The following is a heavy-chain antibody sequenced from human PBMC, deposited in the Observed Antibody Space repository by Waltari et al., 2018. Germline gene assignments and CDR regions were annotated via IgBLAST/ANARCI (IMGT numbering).Heavy chain of an antibody. CDR3: ASIPNEDSGSYYYYYYGMDV. CDR1: GGSISSSSYY. J-gene: IGHJ6*02. CDR2: IYYSGST. V-gene: IGHV4-39*01. Sequence: QLQLQESGPGLVKPSETLSLTCTVSGGSISSSSYYWGWIRQPPGKGLEWIGSIYYSGSTYYNPSLKSRVTISVDTSKNQFSLKLSSVTAADTAVYYCASIPNEDSGSYYYYYYGMDVWGQGTTVTVSS. D-gene: IGHD1-26*01.